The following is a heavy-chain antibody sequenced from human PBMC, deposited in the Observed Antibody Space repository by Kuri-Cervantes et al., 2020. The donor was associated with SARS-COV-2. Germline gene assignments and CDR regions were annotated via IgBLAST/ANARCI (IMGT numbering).Heavy chain of an antibody. J-gene: IGHJ6*03. Sequence: ASVKVSCKASRYTFTSYGISWGRQAPGQGLEWMGWISAYNGNTNYAQQLQGRVTMTKETSTSTAYMELRSLGSDDTAVYYCARAHPQFNWNYIGEYYYYYLDDWGKGTTVTVSS. CDR3: ARAHPQFNWNYIGEYYYYYLDD. CDR1: RYTFTSYG. CDR2: ISAYNGNT. D-gene: IGHD1-7*01. V-gene: IGHV1-18*01.